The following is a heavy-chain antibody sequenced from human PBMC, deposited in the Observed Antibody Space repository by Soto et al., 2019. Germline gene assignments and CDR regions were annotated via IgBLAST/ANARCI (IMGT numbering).Heavy chain of an antibody. D-gene: IGHD1-26*01. Sequence: GESLKISCKGSGYRFISHWISWVRQMPGKGLEWMGRIDPSDSYTNYSPSFQGHVTISADKSISTAYLQWSSLKALDTAMYYCARIVGATTYNWFDPWGQGTLVTVSS. J-gene: IGHJ5*02. V-gene: IGHV5-10-1*01. CDR3: ARIVGATTYNWFDP. CDR1: GYRFISHW. CDR2: IDPSDSYT.